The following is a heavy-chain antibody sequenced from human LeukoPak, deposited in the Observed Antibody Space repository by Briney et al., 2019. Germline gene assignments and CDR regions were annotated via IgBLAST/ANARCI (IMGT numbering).Heavy chain of an antibody. J-gene: IGHJ4*02. CDR2: ISSNGGST. CDR1: GFTFSSYA. D-gene: IGHD4-17*01. V-gene: IGHV3-64*01. Sequence: GGSLRLSCAASGFTFSSYAMHGVRQAPGKGLEYVSAISSNGGSTYYANSVKGRFTISRDNSKNTLYLQMGSLRAEDMAVYYCARARTTVTTYFDYWGQGTLVTVSS. CDR3: ARARTTVTTYFDY.